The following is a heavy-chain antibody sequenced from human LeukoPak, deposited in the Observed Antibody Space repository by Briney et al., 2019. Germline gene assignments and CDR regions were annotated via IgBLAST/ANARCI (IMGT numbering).Heavy chain of an antibody. D-gene: IGHD6-13*01. Sequence: SETLSLTCTVSGGSISSYYWSWIRQPPGKGLEWIGYIYYSGSTNYNPSLKSRVTISVDTSKNQFSLKLSSVTAADTAVYYCARWYSSSWYYFDYWGQGTLVTVSS. CDR2: IYYSGST. J-gene: IGHJ4*02. V-gene: IGHV4-59*01. CDR3: ARWYSSSWYYFDY. CDR1: GGSISSYY.